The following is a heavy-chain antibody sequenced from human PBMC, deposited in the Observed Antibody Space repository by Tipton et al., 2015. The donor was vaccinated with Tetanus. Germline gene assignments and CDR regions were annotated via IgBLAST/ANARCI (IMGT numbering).Heavy chain of an antibody. CDR1: GFIFSSYG. Sequence: SLRLSCAASGFIFSSYGVHWVRQAPGKGLEWLAVSWYDGTDKSSADSVKVRFTISRDNSKNTLYLQMNSLRAEDTALYDCAREAECSGGSCFAGDLDTWGQGTQVTVSP. CDR3: AREAECSGGSCFAGDLDT. D-gene: IGHD2-15*01. V-gene: IGHV3-33*01. J-gene: IGHJ5*02. CDR2: SWYDGTDK.